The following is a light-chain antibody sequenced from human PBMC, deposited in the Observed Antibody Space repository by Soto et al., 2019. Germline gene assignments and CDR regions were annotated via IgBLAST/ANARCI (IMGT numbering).Light chain of an antibody. Sequence: QPVLTQPPSVSGAPGQRVTISCTGSSSNIGAGYDVHWYQQLPGTAPKLLMYGNNNRPSGVPDRFSGSKSGTSTSLAITGLRAEDEADYYCQSYDRSLSGHVIFGGGTKLTVL. CDR2: GNN. V-gene: IGLV1-40*01. CDR3: QSYDRSLSGHVI. J-gene: IGLJ2*01. CDR1: SSNIGAGYD.